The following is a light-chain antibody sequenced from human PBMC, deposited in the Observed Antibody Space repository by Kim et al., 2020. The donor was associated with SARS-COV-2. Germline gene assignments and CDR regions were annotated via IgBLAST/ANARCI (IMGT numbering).Light chain of an antibody. J-gene: IGLJ3*02. CDR2: RNN. CDR1: SSNIGSNY. Sequence: GQRVTISWSGSSSNIGSNYIYWYRQLPGTAPKLLIHRNNQRPSGVPDRFSGSKSGTSASLAISGLRSEDEADYYCAAWDDSLSAWVFGGGTQLTVL. V-gene: IGLV1-47*01. CDR3: AAWDDSLSAWV.